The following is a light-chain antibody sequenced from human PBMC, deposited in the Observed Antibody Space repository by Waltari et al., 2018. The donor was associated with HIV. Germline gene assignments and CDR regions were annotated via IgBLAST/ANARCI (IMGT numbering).Light chain of an antibody. V-gene: IGKV4-1*01. CDR2: WAS. CDR1: QSVLDSSNNKNF. J-gene: IGKJ3*01. Sequence: DIVMTQSPDSLAVSLGERTNITCKYSQSVLDSSNNKNFLAWSQQKPGQPPKLLISWASTRESGVPGRFSGSGSGTDFTLTISSLQAEDVAVYYCQQYQTWPLTFGPGTTVDI. CDR3: QQYQTWPLT.